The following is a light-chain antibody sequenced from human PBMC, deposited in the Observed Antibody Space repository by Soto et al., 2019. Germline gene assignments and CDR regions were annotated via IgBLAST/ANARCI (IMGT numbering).Light chain of an antibody. CDR2: GAS. CDR3: QQYNNWPPT. Sequence: EIVMTQSPATLSLSPGERATLSCRASQSVSSNLAWYQQKPGQAPRLLIYGASAGATGIPARFSGSESGTEFTLTISSLQSEDFAVYYCQQYNNWPPTCGQGTKVEIK. CDR1: QSVSSN. V-gene: IGKV3-15*01. J-gene: IGKJ1*01.